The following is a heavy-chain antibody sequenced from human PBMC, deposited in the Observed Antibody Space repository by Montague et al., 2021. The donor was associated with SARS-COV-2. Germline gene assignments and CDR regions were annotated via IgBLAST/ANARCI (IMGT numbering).Heavy chain of an antibody. CDR3: ARLVGGRGTRFDP. CDR2: IYYSGTA. CDR1: GGSISTYY. D-gene: IGHD1-14*01. Sequence: SETLSLTCTVSGGSISTYYWSWIRQPPGKGLEWIGYIYYSGTANYNPSLKSRVTISVDTSKNQFSLKVRSVTAADTAVYYCARLVGGRGTRFDPWGQGTLVTVSP. V-gene: IGHV4-59*08. J-gene: IGHJ5*02.